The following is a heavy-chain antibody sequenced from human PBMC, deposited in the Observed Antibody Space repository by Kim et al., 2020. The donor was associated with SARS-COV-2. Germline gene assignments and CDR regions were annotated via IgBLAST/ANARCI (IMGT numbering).Heavy chain of an antibody. CDR1: GFTFSDYY. J-gene: IGHJ4*02. CDR3: ARDSYYYDSTDRD. D-gene: IGHD3-22*01. Sequence: GGSLRLSCAASGFTFSDYYMSWIRQAPGKGLEWVSYISSSGSTIYYADSVKGRFTISRDNAKNSLYLQMNSLRAEDTAVYYCARDSYYYDSTDRDWGQGTLVTVSS. CDR2: ISSSGSTI. V-gene: IGHV3-11*01.